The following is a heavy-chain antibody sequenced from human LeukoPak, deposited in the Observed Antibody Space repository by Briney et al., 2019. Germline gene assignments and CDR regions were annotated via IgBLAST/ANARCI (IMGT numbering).Heavy chain of an antibody. CDR3: ARRGYTYGWGWFDP. J-gene: IGHJ5*02. CDR2: IYYSGST. V-gene: IGHV4-39*01. CDR1: GGSISSSSYY. Sequence: SETLSLTCTVAGGSISSSSYYWGWIRQPPGKGLEWIGSIYYSGSTYYNPSLKSRVTISVDTSKNQFSLKVNSVTAADTAVYYCARRGYTYGWGWFDPWGQGTLATVSS. D-gene: IGHD5-18*01.